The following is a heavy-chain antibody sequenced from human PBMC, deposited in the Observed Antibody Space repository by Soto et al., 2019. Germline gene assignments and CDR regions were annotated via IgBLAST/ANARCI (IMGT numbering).Heavy chain of an antibody. J-gene: IGHJ4*02. D-gene: IGHD2-8*01. CDR1: GFTFSSYG. CDR2: ISYDGSNK. CDR3: AKDGVGYCTNGVCYRGHFDY. Sequence: GGSLRLSCAASGFTFSSYGMHWVRQAPGKGLEWVAVISYDGSNKCYADSVKGRLTISRDNSKNTLYLQMNSLRAEDTAVYYCAKDGVGYCTNGVCYRGHFDYWGQGTLVTVSS. V-gene: IGHV3-30*18.